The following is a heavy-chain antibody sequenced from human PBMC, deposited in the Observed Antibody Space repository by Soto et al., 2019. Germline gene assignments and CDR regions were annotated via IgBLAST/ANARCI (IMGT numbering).Heavy chain of an antibody. CDR2: IYYSGST. CDR3: ARDLTDYADHYYGMDI. V-gene: IGHV4-59*01. D-gene: IGHD7-27*01. J-gene: IGHJ6*02. Sequence: PSETLSLTCTVTGGAISSYYWSWIRQPPGKGLEWIGYIYYSGSTNYNPSLKSRVTISVDTSRNQFSLRLSSVTAADTAVYYCARDLTDYADHYYGMDIWGQGTTVTVSS. CDR1: GGAISSYY.